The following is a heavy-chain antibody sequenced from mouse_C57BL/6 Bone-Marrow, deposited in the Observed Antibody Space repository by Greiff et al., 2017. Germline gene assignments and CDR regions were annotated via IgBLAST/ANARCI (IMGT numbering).Heavy chain of an antibody. V-gene: IGHV1-80*01. CDR3: ARDGGLYYFDY. D-gene: IGHD2-3*01. Sequence: VMLVESGAELVKPGASVKISCKASGYAFSSYWMNWVKQRPGKGLEWIGQIYPGDGDTNYNGKFKGKATLTADKSSSTAYMQLSSLTSEDSAVYFCARDGGLYYFDYWGQGTTLTVSS. CDR1: GYAFSSYW. J-gene: IGHJ2*01. CDR2: IYPGDGDT.